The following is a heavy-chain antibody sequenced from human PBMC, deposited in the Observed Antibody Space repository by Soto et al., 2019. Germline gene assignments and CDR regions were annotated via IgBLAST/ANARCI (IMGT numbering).Heavy chain of an antibody. CDR2: ISSSSSTI. D-gene: IGHD3-3*01. Sequence: GGSLRLSCAASGFTFSSYGMHWVRQAPGKGLEWVSYISSSSSTIYYADSVKGRFTISRDNAKNSLYLQMNSLRDEDTAVYYCAIDDPPFTIFGVVTSIGMDVWGQGTTVTVSS. V-gene: IGHV3-48*02. CDR1: GFTFSSYG. CDR3: AIDDPPFTIFGVVTSIGMDV. J-gene: IGHJ6*02.